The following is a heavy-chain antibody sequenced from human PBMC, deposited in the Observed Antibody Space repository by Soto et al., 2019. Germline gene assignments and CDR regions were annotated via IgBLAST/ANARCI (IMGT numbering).Heavy chain of an antibody. Sequence: QVQLVESGGGVVQPGRSLRLSCAASGFTFSSYGMHWVRQAPGKGLEWVAVIWYDGSNKYYADSVKGRFTISRDNSKNTLYLQMNSLRAEDTAVYYCARDQSVLVAATRWSAFDIWGQGTMVTVSS. D-gene: IGHD2-15*01. J-gene: IGHJ3*02. CDR3: ARDQSVLVAATRWSAFDI. V-gene: IGHV3-33*01. CDR1: GFTFSSYG. CDR2: IWYDGSNK.